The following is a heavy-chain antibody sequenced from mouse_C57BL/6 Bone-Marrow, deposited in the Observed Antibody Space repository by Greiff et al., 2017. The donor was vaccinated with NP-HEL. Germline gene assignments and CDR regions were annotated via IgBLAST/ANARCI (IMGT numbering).Heavy chain of an antibody. J-gene: IGHJ3*01. CDR1: GFNIKDAY. D-gene: IGHD1-1*01. CDR3: TTGLLRRRWFAY. Sequence: VQLKESGAELVRPGASVKLSCTASGFNIKDAYMHWVKQRPEQGLEWIGWIDPENGDTEYASKFQGKATITADTSSNTAYLQLSSLTSEDTAVYYCTTGLLRRRWFAYWGQGTLVTVSA. CDR2: IDPENGDT. V-gene: IGHV14-4*01.